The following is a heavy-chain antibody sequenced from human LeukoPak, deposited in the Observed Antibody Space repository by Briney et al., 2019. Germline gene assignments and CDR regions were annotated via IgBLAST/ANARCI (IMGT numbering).Heavy chain of an antibody. J-gene: IGHJ4*02. Sequence: TFSSYAMSWIRQPPGKGLEWIASIHYSETTYYNPSLKSRVTISVDTSKNHFSLKLSSVTAADTAVYYCARGPTYQPIDFWGQGTLVTVSS. CDR3: ARGPTYQPIDF. D-gene: IGHD2-2*01. CDR2: IHYSETT. CDR1: TFSSYA. V-gene: IGHV4-39*02.